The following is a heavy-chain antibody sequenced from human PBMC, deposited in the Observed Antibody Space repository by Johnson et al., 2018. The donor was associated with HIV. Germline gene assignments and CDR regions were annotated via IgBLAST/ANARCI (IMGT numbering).Heavy chain of an antibody. D-gene: IGHD1-14*01. V-gene: IGHV3-30*04. Sequence: QVQLVESGGGVVQPGRSLRLSCAASGFTFSSYAMHWVRQAPGKGLEWVAVISYDGSNKYHADSVKGRFTISRDNSKNTLYLQMNSLRAEDTALYYCARDTSWSDTGSIDAFDIWGQGTMVTVSS. CDR3: ARDTSWSDTGSIDAFDI. CDR1: GFTFSSYA. CDR2: ISYDGSNK. J-gene: IGHJ3*02.